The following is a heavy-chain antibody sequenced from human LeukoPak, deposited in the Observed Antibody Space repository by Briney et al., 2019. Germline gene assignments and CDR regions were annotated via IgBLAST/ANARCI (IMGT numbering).Heavy chain of an antibody. CDR3: ARRLAVTGIYCFDH. D-gene: IGHD6-19*01. V-gene: IGHV4-59*08. J-gene: IGHJ4*02. CDR1: GGXLNSYY. Sequence: SETLSLTCIVSGGXLNSYYWSWIRQSPGKGREWLGYIYYSGSTNYNPSLKSRVTISLDTSKNQFSLRLTSVTAADTAVYYCARRLAVTGIYCFDHWGQGTPVTVSS. CDR2: IYYSGST.